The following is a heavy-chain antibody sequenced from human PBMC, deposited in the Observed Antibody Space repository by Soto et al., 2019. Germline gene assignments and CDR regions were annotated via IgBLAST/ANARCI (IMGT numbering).Heavy chain of an antibody. CDR1: KFTFASYV. J-gene: IGHJ6*02. CDR3: ARKMIPMIMGGMSAMDV. Sequence: QVQLVESGGGVVQPERSQRLSCTASKFTFASYVMHWVRQAPGEGLEWVALISFDGTNKYYADSVKGRFTISRDNSKNKMYLQMNRLRTEDTAVYYCARKMIPMIMGGMSAMDVWGQGTTVTVS. V-gene: IGHV3-30*04. D-gene: IGHD3-22*01. CDR2: ISFDGTNK.